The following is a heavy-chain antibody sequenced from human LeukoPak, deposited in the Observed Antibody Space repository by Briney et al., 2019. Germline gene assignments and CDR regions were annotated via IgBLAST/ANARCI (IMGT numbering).Heavy chain of an antibody. CDR1: GYTLTNYG. Sequence: GESLRISCKASGYTLTNYGISWVRQAPGQGLEWMGWISAYNGYTNNAQKLQGRVTMTRDTSTNTAYMELRILRSDDTAVYYWARDSGNYFLDYWGQGTLVTVSS. J-gene: IGHJ4*02. CDR2: ISAYNGYT. V-gene: IGHV1-18*01. CDR3: ARDSGNYFLDY. D-gene: IGHD2/OR15-2a*01.